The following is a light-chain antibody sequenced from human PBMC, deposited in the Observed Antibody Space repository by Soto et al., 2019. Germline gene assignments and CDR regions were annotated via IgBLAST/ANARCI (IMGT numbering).Light chain of an antibody. J-gene: IGKJ5*01. Sequence: DVAMTQTPLSLSVAPGQPASISFKSSYSLLHINGETFLFWYLQKPGQSPQLLIYEVSTRVSGVPDRFSGSESWTDFTLEISRVETDDVGIYYCMQRTQLPPTFGQGTRLDIK. V-gene: IGKV2D-29*02. CDR2: EVS. CDR3: MQRTQLPPT. CDR1: YSLLHINGETF.